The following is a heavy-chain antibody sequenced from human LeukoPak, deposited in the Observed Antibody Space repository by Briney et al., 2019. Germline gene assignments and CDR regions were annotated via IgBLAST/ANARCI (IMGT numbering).Heavy chain of an antibody. D-gene: IGHD5-18*01. V-gene: IGHV4-59*01. Sequence: SETLSLTCTVSGGSISDYYWNWIRQPPGEGLEWIGYIYYSGSTNYHPSLTSRVTISLDTSKNQFSLELSSVTAADAAVYYCARGLRGYRFGPFDYWGQGTLVPVSS. CDR1: GGSISDYY. CDR2: IYYSGST. CDR3: ARGLRGYRFGPFDY. J-gene: IGHJ4*02.